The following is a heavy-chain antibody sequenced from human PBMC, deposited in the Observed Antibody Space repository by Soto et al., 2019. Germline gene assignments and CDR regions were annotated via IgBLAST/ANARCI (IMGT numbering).Heavy chain of an antibody. CDR3: ARFFYDSSGYWVSYFDY. CDR1: GYSISSGYY. J-gene: IGHJ4*02. D-gene: IGHD3-22*01. Sequence: SETLSLTCAVSGYSISSGYYWGWIRQPPGKGLEWIGSIYHSGSTYYDPSLKSRVTISVDASKNQFSLKLSSVTAADTAVYYCARFFYDSSGYWVSYFDYWGQGTLVTVSS. V-gene: IGHV4-38-2*01. CDR2: IYHSGST.